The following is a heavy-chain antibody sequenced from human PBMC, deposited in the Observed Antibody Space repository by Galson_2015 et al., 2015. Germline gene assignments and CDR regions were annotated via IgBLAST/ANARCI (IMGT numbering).Heavy chain of an antibody. CDR2: IWNDGSNK. D-gene: IGHD1-26*01. CDR1: GFIFSSYG. J-gene: IGHJ3*02. Sequence: SLRLSCAASGFIFSSYGINWVRQAPGKGLEWVAVIWNDGSNKYYADSVKGRFTISRDNSKNTLYLQMNRLRAEDTAVDYCARDRGEWEPPRDAFDIWGQGTMVTVSS. V-gene: IGHV3-33*01. CDR3: ARDRGEWEPPRDAFDI.